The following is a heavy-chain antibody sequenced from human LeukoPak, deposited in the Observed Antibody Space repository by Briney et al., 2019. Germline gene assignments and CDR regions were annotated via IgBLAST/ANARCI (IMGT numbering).Heavy chain of an antibody. Sequence: PSHTLSLTCTVSGGSISGYYWSWIRQPPGKGLEWIGYIYYSGSTNYNPSLKSRVTISVDTSKNQFSLKLSSATAADTAVYYCERGVNSGLNWFDPWGQGTLVTVSS. CDR2: IYYSGST. CDR3: ERGVNSGLNWFDP. D-gene: IGHD1-26*01. CDR1: GGSISGYY. V-gene: IGHV4-59*07. J-gene: IGHJ5*02.